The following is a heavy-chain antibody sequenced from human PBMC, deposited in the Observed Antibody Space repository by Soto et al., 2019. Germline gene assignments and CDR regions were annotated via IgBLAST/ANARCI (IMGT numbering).Heavy chain of an antibody. D-gene: IGHD3-10*01. CDR3: ARFYYYGSYSLPVDY. V-gene: IGHV4-31*03. CDR2: IYYSGST. CDR1: GGSISSGGYY. Sequence: PSETLSLTCTVSGGSISSGGYYWSWIRQHPGKGLEWIGYIYYSGSTYYNPSLKSRVTISVDTSKNQFSLKLSSVTAADTAVYYCARFYYYGSYSLPVDYWGQGTMVTVSS. J-gene: IGHJ4*03.